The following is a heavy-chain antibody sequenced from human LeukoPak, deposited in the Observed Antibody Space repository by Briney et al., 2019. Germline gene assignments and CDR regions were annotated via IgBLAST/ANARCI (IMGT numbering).Heavy chain of an antibody. J-gene: IGHJ6*02. CDR3: ARVGLRAYGMDV. Sequence: GWSLRLSCAASGFTFSSYSMNWVRQAPGKGLEWVSSISSSSSYIYYADSVKGRFTISRDNAKNSLYLQMNSLRAEDTAVYYCARVGLRAYGMDVWGQGTTVTVSS. CDR1: GFTFSSYS. CDR2: ISSSSSYI. V-gene: IGHV3-21*01. D-gene: IGHD3/OR15-3a*01.